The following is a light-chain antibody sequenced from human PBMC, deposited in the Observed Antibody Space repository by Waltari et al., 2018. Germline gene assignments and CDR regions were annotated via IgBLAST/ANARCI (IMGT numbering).Light chain of an antibody. CDR3: QQYNSWVT. Sequence: EIVMTQSPATLSVSPGERATLSCRASQSISSNLAWSQQKPGQAPRLLIYAASTRATGIPARFSGSGSGTEFTLTISSLQSEDFVLYYCQQYNSWVTFGGGTKVEIK. CDR1: QSISSN. J-gene: IGKJ4*01. V-gene: IGKV3-15*01. CDR2: AAS.